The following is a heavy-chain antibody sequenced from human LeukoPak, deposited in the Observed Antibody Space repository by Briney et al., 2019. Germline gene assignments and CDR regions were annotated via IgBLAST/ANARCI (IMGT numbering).Heavy chain of an antibody. J-gene: IGHJ3*02. D-gene: IGHD3-22*01. CDR2: IKSKTDGGTT. CDR3: TTDDYYDSSGNRGDAFDI. Sequence: PGGSLRLSCAASGFTFSNAWMSWVRQAPGKGLEWVGRIKSKTDGGTTDYAAPVKGRFTISRDDSKNTLYLQMNSLKTEDTAVYYCTTDDYYDSSGNRGDAFDIWGQGTMVTVSS. V-gene: IGHV3-15*01. CDR1: GFTFSNAW.